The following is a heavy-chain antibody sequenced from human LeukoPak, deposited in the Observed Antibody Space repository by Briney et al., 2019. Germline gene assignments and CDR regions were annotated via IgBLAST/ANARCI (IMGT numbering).Heavy chain of an antibody. CDR3: ARGGGNRHFDS. J-gene: IGHJ4*02. V-gene: IGHV4-4*07. Sequence: SETLSLTCSVSVGFTTYDYWNWIRQPAGKAPGWIGRIHTTGSTNYNPSLKSRLTMTLDKSKKQFSLKVTSMTAADTALYYCARGGGNRHFDSWGQGILVTVSS. CDR2: IHTTGST. CDR1: VGFTTYDY. D-gene: IGHD2-15*01.